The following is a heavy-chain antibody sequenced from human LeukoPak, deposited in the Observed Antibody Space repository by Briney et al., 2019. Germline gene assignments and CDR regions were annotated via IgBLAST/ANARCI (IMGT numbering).Heavy chain of an antibody. D-gene: IGHD5-24*01. Sequence: SETPSLTCTVSGGSISSGGYYWSWIRQHPGKGLEWIGYIYYSGSTYYNPSLKSRVTISVDTSKNQFSLKLSSVTAADTAVYYCARASGDHNWFDPWGRGTLVTVSS. CDR1: GGSISSGGYY. J-gene: IGHJ5*02. V-gene: IGHV4-31*03. CDR3: ARASGDHNWFDP. CDR2: IYYSGST.